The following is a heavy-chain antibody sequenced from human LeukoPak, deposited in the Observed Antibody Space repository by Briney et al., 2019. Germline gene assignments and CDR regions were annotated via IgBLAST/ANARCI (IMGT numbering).Heavy chain of an antibody. CDR2: IYSGGST. D-gene: IGHD7-27*01. V-gene: IGHV3-66*01. Sequence: GGSLRLSCAASGFTVSSNYMTWVRQAPGKGLEWVSVIYSGGSTYYADSVKGRFTISRDNAKNSLYLQMNSLRAEDTAVYYCARSRTGGFDYWGQGTLVTVSS. J-gene: IGHJ4*02. CDR3: ARSRTGGFDY. CDR1: GFTVSSNY.